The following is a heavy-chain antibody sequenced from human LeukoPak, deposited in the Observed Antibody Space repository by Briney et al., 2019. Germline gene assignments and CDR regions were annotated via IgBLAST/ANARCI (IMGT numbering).Heavy chain of an antibody. V-gene: IGHV4-39*07. D-gene: IGHD3-16*02. Sequence: KPSETLSLTCTVSGGSISSSSYYWGWIRQPPGKGLEWIGEINHSGSTNYNPSLKSRVTISVDTSKNQFSLKLSSVTAADTAVYYCASTEVSSNFHFDYWGQGTLVTVSS. J-gene: IGHJ4*02. CDR3: ASTEVSSNFHFDY. CDR2: INHSGST. CDR1: GGSISSSSYY.